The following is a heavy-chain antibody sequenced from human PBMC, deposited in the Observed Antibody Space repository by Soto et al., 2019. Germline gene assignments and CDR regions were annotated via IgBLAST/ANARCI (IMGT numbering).Heavy chain of an antibody. V-gene: IGHV4-39*01. CDR1: CGSIISGSYW. J-gene: IGHJ4*02. CDR2: IYYSGST. Sequence: PSETLCLTITVSCGSIISGSYWWVWIRQPPGKGLEWIGTIYYSGSTYYNPSLKSRVTISVDTSKNQFSLKLSSVTAADTAVYYCGSLLGIKFDYWGQGTPVTVSS. CDR3: GSLLGIKFDY. D-gene: IGHD3-10*01.